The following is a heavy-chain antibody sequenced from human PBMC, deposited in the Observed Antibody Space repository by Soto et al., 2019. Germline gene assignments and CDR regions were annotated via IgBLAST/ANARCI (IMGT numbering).Heavy chain of an antibody. CDR3: ARDYYDSSGYYFVDY. CDR1: GGSISSGGYY. CDR2: IYYSGST. D-gene: IGHD3-22*01. J-gene: IGHJ4*02. Sequence: PSETLSLTCTVSGGSISSGGYYWSWIRQNPGKGLEWIGYIYYSGSTYYNPSLKSRVTISVDTSKNQFSLKLSSVTTADTAVYYCARDYYDSSGYYFVDYWGQGTLVTVSS. V-gene: IGHV4-31*03.